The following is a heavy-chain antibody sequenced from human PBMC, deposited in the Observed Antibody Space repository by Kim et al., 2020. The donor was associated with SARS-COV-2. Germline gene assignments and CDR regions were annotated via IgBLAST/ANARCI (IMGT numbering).Heavy chain of an antibody. V-gene: IGHV4-61*03. D-gene: IGHD3-10*01. CDR2: IYYSGST. CDR1: GGSVSSGSYY. CDR3: ARGSGWLSDL. Sequence: SETLSLTCTASGGSVSSGSYYWNWIRQPPGKGLEWIGYIYYSGSTNYNPSLKGRVTISVDTSKNHFSLKLSSVTAADTAVYYCARGSGWLSDLWGRGTLVTVSS. J-gene: IGHJ2*01.